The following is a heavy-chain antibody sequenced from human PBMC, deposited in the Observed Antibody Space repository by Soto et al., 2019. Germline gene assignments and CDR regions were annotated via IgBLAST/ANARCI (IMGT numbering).Heavy chain of an antibody. CDR3: AKGSYPGRYSDFDY. CDR1: GFTFSSYA. J-gene: IGHJ4*02. V-gene: IGHV3-30*18. D-gene: IGHD1-26*01. CDR2: ISYDGSNE. Sequence: VQLVESGGGVVQPGRSLRLSCAASGFTFSSYAMFWVRQAPGRGLEWVAFISYDGSNEHYLDSGKGRFTISRDNSKNTLYLQMNSLRAEDTAVYYCAKGSYPGRYSDFDYWGQGTLVTVSS.